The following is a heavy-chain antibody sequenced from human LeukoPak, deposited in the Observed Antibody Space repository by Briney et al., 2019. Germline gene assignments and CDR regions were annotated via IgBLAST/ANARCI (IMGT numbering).Heavy chain of an antibody. Sequence: PSETLSLTCTVSGGSISSSSYYWGWLRQPPGKGLEWIGSIYYSGSTYYNPSLKSRVTISVDTSKNQFSLKLSSVTAADTAVYYCARLSSDYGDYVYWFDPWGQGTLVTVSS. CDR1: GGSISSSSYY. CDR3: ARLSSDYGDYVYWFDP. J-gene: IGHJ5*02. D-gene: IGHD4-17*01. CDR2: IYYSGST. V-gene: IGHV4-39*01.